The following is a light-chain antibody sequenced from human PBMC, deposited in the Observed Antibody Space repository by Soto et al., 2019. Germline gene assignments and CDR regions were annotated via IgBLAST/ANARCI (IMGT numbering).Light chain of an antibody. CDR3: QKYNSAPRT. J-gene: IGKJ1*01. CDR2: GAF. Sequence: EIVMTQSPATLSVSPGETATLSCRASQSVSYNLAWYQQKPGQGPRLLIYGAFTRATGIPARFSGSGSGTEFTLTISSLQPEDVATYYCQKYNSAPRTFGQGTKVEIK. V-gene: IGKV3-15*01. CDR1: QSVSYN.